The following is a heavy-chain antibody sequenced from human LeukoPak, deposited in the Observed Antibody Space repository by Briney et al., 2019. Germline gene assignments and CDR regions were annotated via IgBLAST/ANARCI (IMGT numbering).Heavy chain of an antibody. V-gene: IGHV3-23*01. Sequence: GGSLRLSCSASGLTFSNFAMSWVRQAPGKGLEWVSAVSSDGINTYYTDSLKGRFTISRDNSKTTVFLQMHSLTAEDTALYYCAKPFGFLEWLYGGYFDSWGQGTLVTVSS. CDR2: VSSDGINT. D-gene: IGHD3-3*01. J-gene: IGHJ4*02. CDR1: GLTFSNFA. CDR3: AKPFGFLEWLYGGYFDS.